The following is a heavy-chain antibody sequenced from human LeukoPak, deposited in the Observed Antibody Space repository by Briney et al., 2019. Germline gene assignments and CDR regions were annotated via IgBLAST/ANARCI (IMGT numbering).Heavy chain of an antibody. CDR2: IYYSGST. Sequence: SETLSLTCTVSGGSISSSSYYWGWIRQPPGKGLEWIGSIYYSGSTYYNPSLNSRVAISVDTSKNQFSLKLSSVTAADTAVYYCARPGAYCGGDCYSFDYWGQGTLVTVSS. V-gene: IGHV4-39*01. CDR1: GGSISSSSYY. D-gene: IGHD2-21*02. CDR3: ARPGAYCGGDCYSFDY. J-gene: IGHJ4*02.